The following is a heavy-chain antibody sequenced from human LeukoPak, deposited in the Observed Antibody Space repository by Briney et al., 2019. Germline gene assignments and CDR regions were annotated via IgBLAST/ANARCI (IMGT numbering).Heavy chain of an antibody. V-gene: IGHV4-39*01. CDR1: GGSISTSPYY. D-gene: IGHD3-9*01. Sequence: SETLSLTCSVSGGSISTSPYYWGWIRQPPRKGLEWIGDIYYSGNTYYNPSLKSRVTISVDTSKNQVSLKVTSVTAADTALYYCARRRTYDILTGYPQYYFDYWGQGALVTVSS. CDR2: IYYSGNT. J-gene: IGHJ4*02. CDR3: ARRRTYDILTGYPQYYFDY.